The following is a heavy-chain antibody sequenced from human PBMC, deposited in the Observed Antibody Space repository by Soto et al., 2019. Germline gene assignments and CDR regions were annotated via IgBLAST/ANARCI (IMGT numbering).Heavy chain of an antibody. CDR3: AKTTTLRGDGSVPWYCDS. CDR1: GGTFRSHA. CDR2: IIPIFGSA. Sequence: GASVKVSCKASGGTFRSHAISWVRQAPGLGLEWMGGIIPIFGSAKYAQKFQGRVTITADESTSTAYMELSSLRSEDTAVYYCAKTTTLRGDGSVPWYCDSWGQGTLVTVSS. J-gene: IGHJ4*02. V-gene: IGHV1-69*13. D-gene: IGHD4-17*01.